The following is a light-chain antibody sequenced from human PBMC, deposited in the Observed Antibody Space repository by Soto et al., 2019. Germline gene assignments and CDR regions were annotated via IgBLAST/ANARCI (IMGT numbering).Light chain of an antibody. V-gene: IGLV1-40*01. CDR1: SPNIGAGYD. CDR3: QSYDSSLSV. J-gene: IGLJ1*01. Sequence: QSVLTQPPSVSGAPGQRVTISCTGSSPNIGAGYDVHWYQQLPGPAHTLLIYDNSNRPAGVPERFSRSKSGTSASLAITGLQAEYEADYYCQSYDSSLSVFGTGTKVTDL. CDR2: DNS.